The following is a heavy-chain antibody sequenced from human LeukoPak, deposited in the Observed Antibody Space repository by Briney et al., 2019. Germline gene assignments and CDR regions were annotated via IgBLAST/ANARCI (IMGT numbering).Heavy chain of an antibody. D-gene: IGHD6-13*01. V-gene: IGHV4-34*01. CDR2: INHSGST. CDR1: GGSFSGYY. J-gene: IGHJ4*02. CDR3: ARGVTAAGTKQRTRVFGPRDY. Sequence: SETLSLTCAVYGGSFSGYYWSWIRQPPGKGLEWIGEINHSGSTNYNPSLKSRVTISVDTSKNQFSLKLSSVTAADTAVYYCARGVTAAGTKQRTRVFGPRDYWGQGTLVTVSS.